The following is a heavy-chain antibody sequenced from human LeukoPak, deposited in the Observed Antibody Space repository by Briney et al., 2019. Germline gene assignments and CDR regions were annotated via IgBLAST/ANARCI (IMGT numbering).Heavy chain of an antibody. CDR1: GYSFTSYW. J-gene: IGHJ4*02. Sequence: PGESLKISCKGSGYSFTSYWIGWVRQMPGKGLEWMGIIYPGDSDTRYSPSFQGQVTISADKSISTAYLQWSSLKASDTAMYYCARRILSSGWYDYFDYWGQGTLVTVSS. D-gene: IGHD6-19*01. V-gene: IGHV5-51*01. CDR2: IYPGDSDT. CDR3: ARRILSSGWYDYFDY.